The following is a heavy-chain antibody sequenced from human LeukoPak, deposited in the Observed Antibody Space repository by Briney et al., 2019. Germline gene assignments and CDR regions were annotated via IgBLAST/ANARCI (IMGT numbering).Heavy chain of an antibody. CDR2: INPNSGGT. CDR3: ARSTTVTHYWYFDL. CDR1: GYTFTGYY. V-gene: IGHV1-2*02. Sequence: PSVKVSCKASGYTFTGYYMHWVRQAPGQGLEWMGWINPNSGGTNYAQKFQGRVTMTRDTSISTAYMELSRLRSDDTAVYYCARSTTVTHYWYFDLWGRGTLVTVSS. D-gene: IGHD4-17*01. J-gene: IGHJ2*01.